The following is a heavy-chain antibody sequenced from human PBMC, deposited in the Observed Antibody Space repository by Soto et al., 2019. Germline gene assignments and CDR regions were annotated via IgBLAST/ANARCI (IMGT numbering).Heavy chain of an antibody. J-gene: IGHJ4*02. CDR3: KRDQDTYGQAVFDS. V-gene: IGHV3-74*01. D-gene: IGHD2-15*01. CDR1: GFTLSSRW. CDR2: IKTDGTST. Sequence: EVQLVESGGGLVQPGGSLRLSCAASGFTLSSRWMHWVRQAPGKGLVWVSRIKTDGTSTSYADSVKGRFTISRDNAKNTLYLQMNSLRAEDTAMYYCKRDQDTYGQAVFDSWGQGTLVTVSS.